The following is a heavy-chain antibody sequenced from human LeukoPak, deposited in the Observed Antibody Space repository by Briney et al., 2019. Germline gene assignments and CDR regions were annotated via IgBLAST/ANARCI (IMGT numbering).Heavy chain of an antibody. D-gene: IGHD2-21*01. J-gene: IGHJ4*02. CDR1: GFTFCSYA. Sequence: GGSLRLSCAASGFTFCSYAMSWVRQAPGKGLEWVSAISGSGGSTYYADSVKGRFTISRDNSKNTLYLQMNSLRAEDTDVYYCAKTYCGGDCPFDYWGQGTLVTVSS. CDR3: AKTYCGGDCPFDY. CDR2: ISGSGGST. V-gene: IGHV3-23*01.